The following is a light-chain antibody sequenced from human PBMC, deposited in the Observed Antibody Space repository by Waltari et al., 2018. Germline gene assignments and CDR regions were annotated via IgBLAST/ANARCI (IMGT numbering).Light chain of an antibody. CDR1: QSVSSSY. V-gene: IGKV3-20*01. J-gene: IGKJ4*01. CDR2: GAS. CDR3: QQYGSSPLT. Sequence: ETVLMQSPVTLSSSPAERATLSGRASQSVSSSYLAWYQHKPGQAPSLLIYGASSRATGIPDRFSGSGSGTDFTLTISRLEPEDFAVYYCQQYGSSPLTFGGGTKVEIK.